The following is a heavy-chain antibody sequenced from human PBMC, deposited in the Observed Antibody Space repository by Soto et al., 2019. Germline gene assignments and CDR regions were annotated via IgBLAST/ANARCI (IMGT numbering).Heavy chain of an antibody. CDR1: GGSISSGGYS. V-gene: IGHV4-30-2*01. CDR2: IYHSGST. CDR3: ARSYDFWSGYGTNWFDP. Sequence: SETLSLTCAVSGGSISSGGYSWSWIRQPPGKGLEWIGYIYHSGSTYYNPSLKSRVTISVDRSKNQFSLKLSSVTAADTAVYYCARSYDFWSGYGTNWFDPWGQGTLVTVSS. D-gene: IGHD3-3*01. J-gene: IGHJ5*02.